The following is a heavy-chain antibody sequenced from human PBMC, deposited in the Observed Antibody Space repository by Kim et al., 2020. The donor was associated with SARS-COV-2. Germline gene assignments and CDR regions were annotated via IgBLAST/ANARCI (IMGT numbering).Heavy chain of an antibody. Sequence: SETLSLTCTVSGASINTYYLSWIRQPPGKGLEWIGYIFYSGVTDYNPSLKSRVSMSADTSKNQFSLKLSSVTVADTAVYYCARQEVGPGWQGNWFDPWGQGTLVTVSS. CDR1: GASINTYY. CDR2: IFYSGVT. CDR3: ARQEVGPGWQGNWFDP. J-gene: IGHJ5*02. V-gene: IGHV4-59*08. D-gene: IGHD2-15*01.